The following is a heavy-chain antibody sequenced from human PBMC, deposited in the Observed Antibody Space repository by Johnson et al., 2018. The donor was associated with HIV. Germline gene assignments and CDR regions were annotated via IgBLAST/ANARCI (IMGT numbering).Heavy chain of an antibody. CDR1: GFTFNDHG. CDR2: IKQDGSNK. D-gene: IGHD4-23*01. Sequence: VESGGGVVRPGGSLRLSCAVSGFTFNDHGMSWVRQAPGKGLEWVANIKQDGSNKYYADSVKGRFTISRDNSKNTLYLHMNSLRAEDTAVYYCARDGGVTVVGSGAFDIWGQGTMVTVSS. V-gene: IGHV3-30*02. J-gene: IGHJ3*02. CDR3: ARDGGVTVVGSGAFDI.